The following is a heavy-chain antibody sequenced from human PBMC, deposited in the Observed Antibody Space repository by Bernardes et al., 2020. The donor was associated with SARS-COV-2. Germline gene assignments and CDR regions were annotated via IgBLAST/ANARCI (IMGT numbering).Heavy chain of an antibody. V-gene: IGHV1-8*01. CDR3: ATSLNYGVLFQH. Sequence: ASVKVSCKASGYSCTAYDINWVRQAPGQGLEWMGWLNPNSGHTGYPQKFQGRVTVTRNTSVNTAYLELNSLTSEDTAMYYCATSLNYGVLFQHWGQGTLVTVSS. CDR2: LNPNSGHT. D-gene: IGHD4-17*01. J-gene: IGHJ1*01. CDR1: GYSCTAYD.